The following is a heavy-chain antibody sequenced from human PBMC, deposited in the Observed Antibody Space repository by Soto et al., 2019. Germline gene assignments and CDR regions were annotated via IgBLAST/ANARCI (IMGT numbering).Heavy chain of an antibody. D-gene: IGHD2-8*02. CDR3: ARGGSYWARRHYFDF. CDR1: GYTFTSYD. V-gene: IGHV1-8*02. CDR2: VTPRNGDT. Sequence: ASVKVSCKASGYTFTSYDINWVRQAAGQGPEWMGSVTPRNGDTAFAQKYQGRVTVTSNTSMSTVYMELSNLRSDDTAVYYCARGGSYWARRHYFDFWGLGTLVTVSS. J-gene: IGHJ4*02.